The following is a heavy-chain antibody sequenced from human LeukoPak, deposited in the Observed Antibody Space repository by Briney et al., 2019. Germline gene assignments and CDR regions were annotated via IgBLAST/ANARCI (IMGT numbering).Heavy chain of an antibody. V-gene: IGHV3-43*02. J-gene: IGHJ6*02. CDR3: AKDMGVKQQLSYWGYYYYYYGMDV. CDR1: GFTFDDYA. Sequence: GGSLRLSCAASGFTFDDYAMHWVRQAPGKGLEWVSLISGDGGSTYYADSVKGRFTISRGNSKNSLYLQMNSLRTEDTALYYCAKDMGVKQQLSYWGYYYYYYGMDVWGQGTTVTVSS. CDR2: ISGDGGST. D-gene: IGHD6-13*01.